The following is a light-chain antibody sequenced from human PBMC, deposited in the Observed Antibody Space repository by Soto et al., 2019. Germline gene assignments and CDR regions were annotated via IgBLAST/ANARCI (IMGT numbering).Light chain of an antibody. J-gene: IGKJ1*01. CDR1: QSVGST. CDR2: GAS. Sequence: EIVMTQSPATLSVSPGERATLPCRPSQSVGSTLAWYQQKPGQAPRLLIYGASTRATGIPARFSGSGSGTEFTLTISSLQSEDFAVYYCQQYNNWPPWTFGQGTKVEIK. CDR3: QQYNNWPPWT. V-gene: IGKV3-15*01.